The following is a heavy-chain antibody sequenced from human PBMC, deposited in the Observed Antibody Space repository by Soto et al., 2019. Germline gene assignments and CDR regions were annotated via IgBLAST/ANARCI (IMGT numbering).Heavy chain of an antibody. D-gene: IGHD6-19*01. CDR3: ARGIEGWYQGRYYNGMDV. Sequence: ASETLSLTCTVSGGSVSSGSYYWSWIRQPPGKGLEWIGYIYYSGSTNYNPSLKSRVTISVDTSKNQFSLKLSSVTAADTAVYYCARGIEGWYQGRYYNGMDVWGQGTTITVSS. CDR2: IYYSGST. V-gene: IGHV4-61*01. J-gene: IGHJ6*02. CDR1: GGSVSSGSYY.